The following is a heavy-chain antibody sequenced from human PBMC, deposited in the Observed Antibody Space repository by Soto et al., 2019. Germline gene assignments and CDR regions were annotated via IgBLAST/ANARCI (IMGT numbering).Heavy chain of an antibody. CDR2: IFSNDEK. D-gene: IGHD6-13*01. CDR1: GFSLSNAGLG. J-gene: IGHJ5*02. Sequence: QVTVKESGPVLVKPTETLTLTCTVSGFSLSNAGLGVSWIRQPPGKALEWLAHIFSNDEKSYSTSLKSRLAISKDTSKSQVVLTNTNMDPVDTATYYCASTYTTSWYRLDPWGQGTLVTVSS. V-gene: IGHV2-26*04. CDR3: ASTYTTSWYRLDP.